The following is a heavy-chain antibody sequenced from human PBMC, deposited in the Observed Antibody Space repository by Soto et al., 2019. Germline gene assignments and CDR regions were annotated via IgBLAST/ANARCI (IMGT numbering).Heavy chain of an antibody. CDR2: IKSKTDGGTT. CDR3: TTEQGFDWLFKGHRMYYFDY. J-gene: IGHJ4*02. Sequence: GGSLRLSCAASGFTFSNAWMNWVRQAPGKGLEWVGRIKSKTDGGTTDYVAPVKGRFTISRDDSKNTLYLQMNSLKTEDTAVYYCTTEQGFDWLFKGHRMYYFDYWGQGTLVTVSS. D-gene: IGHD3-9*01. V-gene: IGHV3-15*07. CDR1: GFTFSNAW.